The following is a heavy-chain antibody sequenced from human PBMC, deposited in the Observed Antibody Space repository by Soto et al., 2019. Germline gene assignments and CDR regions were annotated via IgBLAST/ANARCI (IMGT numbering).Heavy chain of an antibody. J-gene: IGHJ4*02. Sequence: EVQLVESGGGLVQPGGSLRLSCAASGFSFSDYYMDWVRQAPGTGLEWVARTRNKGNRYTTEYAASVKGRFTISRDDSKNSMYLQMNSLITEDTAVYYWTRGVCPGGRCYSGFNWGQGNLVTGSS. CDR2: TRNKGNRYTT. V-gene: IGHV3-72*01. D-gene: IGHD2-15*01. CDR1: GFSFSDYY. CDR3: TRGVCPGGRCYSGFN.